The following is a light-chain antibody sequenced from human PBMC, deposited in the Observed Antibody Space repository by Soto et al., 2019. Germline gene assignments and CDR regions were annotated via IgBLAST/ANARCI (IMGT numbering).Light chain of an antibody. CDR3: QQHYNTPRT. CDR2: TAS. J-gene: IGKJ1*01. V-gene: IGKV1-39*01. Sequence: DIQRTQSPSSLSASVGHRVTITCRTSQPISDYLNWYQQKPGKAPTILIYTASNLQSGVPSRFSGSGSGTHFTLTISSLQPEDFATYYCQQHYNTPRTFGQGTKVDNK. CDR1: QPISDY.